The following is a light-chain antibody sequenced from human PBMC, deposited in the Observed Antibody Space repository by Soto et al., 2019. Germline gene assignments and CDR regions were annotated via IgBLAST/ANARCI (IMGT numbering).Light chain of an antibody. CDR1: QSISSGF. Sequence: EFVLTQSPGKLSLSPGERATLSCRASQSISSGFLAWYQQKPGQAPRLLIYGASHRGTGIPDRFSGSGSGTDFTLTISRLEPEDFAVYYCQQYGSSPSLTFGGGTKVEIK. V-gene: IGKV3-20*01. CDR3: QQYGSSPSLT. J-gene: IGKJ4*01. CDR2: GAS.